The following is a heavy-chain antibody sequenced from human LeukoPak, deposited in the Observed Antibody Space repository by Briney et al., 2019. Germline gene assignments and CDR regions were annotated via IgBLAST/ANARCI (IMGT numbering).Heavy chain of an antibody. Sequence: GGSLRLSCVASGFTVSSNYMSWVRQAPGKGLEWVSAIFSGGSTFYADSVTGRFTISRDNSRSTLYLQMNSLRADDTAVYYCARHLHYYGSGNYYYYFYAMDVWGQGTTVTVSS. CDR3: ARHLHYYGSGNYYYYFYAMDV. CDR1: GFTVSSNY. CDR2: IFSGGST. J-gene: IGHJ6*02. D-gene: IGHD3-10*01. V-gene: IGHV3-66*04.